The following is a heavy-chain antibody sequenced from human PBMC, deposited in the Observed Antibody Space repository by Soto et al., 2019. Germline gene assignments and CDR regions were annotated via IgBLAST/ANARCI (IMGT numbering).Heavy chain of an antibody. CDR2: INHSGST. V-gene: IGHV4-34*01. Sequence: KTSETLSLTCAVYGGSFSGYYWSWIRQPPGKGLEWIGEINHSGSTNYNPSLKSRVTISVDTSKNQFSLKLSSVTAADTAVYYCARGPNRPFWSGYYVLDYYYYRMDVWGQGTTVTVSS. CDR3: ARGPNRPFWSGYYVLDYYYYRMDV. CDR1: GGSFSGYY. D-gene: IGHD3-3*01. J-gene: IGHJ6*02.